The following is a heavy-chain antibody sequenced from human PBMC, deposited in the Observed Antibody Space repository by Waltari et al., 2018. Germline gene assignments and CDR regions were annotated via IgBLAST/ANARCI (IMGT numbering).Heavy chain of an antibody. CDR3: AKYSSSSGGANWYFDL. J-gene: IGHJ2*01. CDR1: GFTFSSYW. V-gene: IGHV3-74*01. Sequence: EVQLVESGGGLVQPGGSLRLSCAASGFTFSSYWMHWVRQAPGKGLVWVYSISGTGSNTNYADSVRGRFTISRDNAKNTLYLQMNSLTAEDTAVYYCAKYSSSSGGANWYFDLWGRGTLVTVSS. CDR2: ISGTGSNT. D-gene: IGHD6-13*01.